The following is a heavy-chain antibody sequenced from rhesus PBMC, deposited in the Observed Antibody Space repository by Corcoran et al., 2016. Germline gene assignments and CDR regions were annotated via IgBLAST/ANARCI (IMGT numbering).Heavy chain of an antibody. J-gene: IGHJ4*01. D-gene: IGHD6-25*01. CDR3: ARRGIAAARFFDY. CDR1: GFTFGSYA. V-gene: IGHV1S10*01. Sequence: QVQLVQSGAEVKKPGASVKVSCKASGFTFGSYAISWVRQAPGQGVEWMGWFTPLFGVKNYSEKFRGRVTSTADTSTSTAYMELSSLRSEDTAVYYCARRGIAAARFFDYWGQGVLVTVSS. CDR2: FTPLFGVK.